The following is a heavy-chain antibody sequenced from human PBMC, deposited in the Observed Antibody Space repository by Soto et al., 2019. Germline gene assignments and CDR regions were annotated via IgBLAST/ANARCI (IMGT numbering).Heavy chain of an antibody. CDR1: GYTFTGYY. CDR2: INPNSGGT. Sequence: ASVKVSCKASGYTFTGYYMHWVRQAPGQGLEWMGWINPNSGGTNYAQKFQGRVTMTRDTSISTAYMELSRLRSDDTAVYYCVRDGGGFGRYYDFWSGYYNYYGMDVWGQGTTVTVS. CDR3: VRDGGGFGRYYDFWSGYYNYYGMDV. V-gene: IGHV1-2*02. J-gene: IGHJ6*02. D-gene: IGHD3-3*01.